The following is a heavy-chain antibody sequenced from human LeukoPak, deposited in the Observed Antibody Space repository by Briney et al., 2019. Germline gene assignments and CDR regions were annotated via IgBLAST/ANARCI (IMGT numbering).Heavy chain of an antibody. V-gene: IGHV3-48*04. D-gene: IGHD2/OR15-2a*01. CDR1: GFTFSSSW. CDR3: ARDRRDYLSRHFDY. CDR2: ISYSGSII. Sequence: GGSLRLSCAASGFTFSSSWMNWVRQAPGKGLEWVSYISYSGSIIYYADSVKGRFTISRDNAKKSLYLQMNTLRAEDTAVYYCARDRRDYLSRHFDYWGQGTLVTVSS. J-gene: IGHJ4*02.